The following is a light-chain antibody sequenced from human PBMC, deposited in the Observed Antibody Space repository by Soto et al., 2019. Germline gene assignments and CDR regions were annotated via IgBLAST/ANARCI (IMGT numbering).Light chain of an antibody. V-gene: IGKV1-12*01. CDR1: QDINSW. CDR2: VAS. Sequence: DIQMTQSPSSVSASVGYRVTITCRASQDINSWLTWYQQKPGKAPNVLLYVASSLQHGVPSSFRGRGSGTDFTLTISNLPPEDLATYFCQQSKSFPLTFGGGTKVEIK. J-gene: IGKJ4*01. CDR3: QQSKSFPLT.